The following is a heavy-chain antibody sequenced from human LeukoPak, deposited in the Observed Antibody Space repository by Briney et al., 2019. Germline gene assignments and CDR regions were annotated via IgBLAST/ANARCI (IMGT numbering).Heavy chain of an antibody. CDR1: GFTFSSYW. CDR3: ARDYLGWFDP. CDR2: INIDGSST. V-gene: IGHV3-74*01. J-gene: IGHJ5*02. Sequence: PGGSLRLSCAASGFTFSSYWMHWVRQAPGKGLVWVSRINIDGSSTSYADSVKGRFTISRDNAKNTLYLQMNSLRAEDTALYYCARDYLGWFDPWGQGTLVTVSS.